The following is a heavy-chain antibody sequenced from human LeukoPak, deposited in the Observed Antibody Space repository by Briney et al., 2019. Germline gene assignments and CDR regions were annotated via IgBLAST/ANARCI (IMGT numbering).Heavy chain of an antibody. CDR3: VKDRSGYYAYSFDV. J-gene: IGHJ3*01. Sequence: GGSLRLSCAASGLTFDDYAMHWGRQAPGQGRKGFSGINGNSGMIGYADSVKGRFTISRDNAKNSLFLQMNSLKVEDTALYYCVKDRSGYYAYSFDVWGQGTMVTVSS. D-gene: IGHD2/OR15-2a*01. CDR1: GLTFDDYA. CDR2: INGNSGMI. V-gene: IGHV3-9*01.